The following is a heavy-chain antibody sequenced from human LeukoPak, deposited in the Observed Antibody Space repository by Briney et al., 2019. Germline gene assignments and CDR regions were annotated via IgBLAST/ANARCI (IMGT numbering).Heavy chain of an antibody. CDR3: ARSSSSWYGAEWFDP. D-gene: IGHD6-13*01. Sequence: PSETLSLTCTVSGVSISSYYWTWIRQPPGKGLEWIGEINHSGSTNYNPSLKSRVTISVDTSKNQFSLKLSSVTAADTAVYYCARSSSSWYGAEWFDPWGQGTLVTVSS. V-gene: IGHV4-34*01. CDR2: INHSGST. J-gene: IGHJ5*02. CDR1: GVSISSYY.